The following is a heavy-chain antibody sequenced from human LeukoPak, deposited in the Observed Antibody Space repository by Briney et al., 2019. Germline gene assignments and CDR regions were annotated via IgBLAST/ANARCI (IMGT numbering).Heavy chain of an antibody. Sequence: GGSLRLSCAASGFPFSSYAMNWVRQAPGKGLEWVSSISSSSSYIYYADSVKGRFTISRDNAKNSLYLQMNSLRAEDTAVYYCAREIVVPSYRPDYLSSYDYGMDVWGQGTTVTVSS. V-gene: IGHV3-21*01. J-gene: IGHJ6*02. CDR1: GFPFSSYA. D-gene: IGHD2-2*01. CDR3: AREIVVPSYRPDYLSSYDYGMDV. CDR2: ISSSSSYI.